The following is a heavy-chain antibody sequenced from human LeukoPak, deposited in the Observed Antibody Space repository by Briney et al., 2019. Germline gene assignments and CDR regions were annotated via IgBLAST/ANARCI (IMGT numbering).Heavy chain of an antibody. J-gene: IGHJ5*02. CDR2: INPNSGGT. D-gene: IGHD1-26*01. CDR1: GYTFTGYY. Sequence: ASVKVSYKASGYTFTGYYMHWVRQAPGQGLEWMGWINPNSGGTNYAQKFQGWVTMTRDTSISTAYMELSRLRSDDTAVYYCARGKVGATDNWFDPWGQGTLVTVSS. V-gene: IGHV1-2*04. CDR3: ARGKVGATDNWFDP.